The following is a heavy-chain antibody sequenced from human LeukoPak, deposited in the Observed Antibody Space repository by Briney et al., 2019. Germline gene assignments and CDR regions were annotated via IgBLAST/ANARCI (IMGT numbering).Heavy chain of an antibody. CDR1: GYTFTSYY. CDR3: ARDVSDAFDI. CDR2: INPSGGST. J-gene: IGHJ3*02. V-gene: IGHV1-46*01. Sequence: GASVKVSCKASGYTFTSYYMHWVRQAPGQGLEWMGIINPSGGSTSYAQKFQGRVTMTRDTSISTAYMELSRLRSDDTAVYYCARDVSDAFDIWGQGRMVTVSS.